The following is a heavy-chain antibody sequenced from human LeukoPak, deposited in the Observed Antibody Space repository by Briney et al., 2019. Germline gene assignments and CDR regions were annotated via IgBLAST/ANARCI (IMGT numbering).Heavy chain of an antibody. CDR3: ASGIAAADYYYYYGMDV. V-gene: IGHV1-69*05. J-gene: IGHJ6*04. D-gene: IGHD6-13*01. CDR1: GGTFSSYA. CDR2: IIPIFGTA. Sequence: SVKVSCKASGGTFSSYAISWVRQAPGQGLEWMGGIIPIFGTANYAQKFQGRVTMTRDTSTSTVYMELSSLRSEDTAVYYCASGIAAADYYYYYGMDVWGKGTTVTVSS.